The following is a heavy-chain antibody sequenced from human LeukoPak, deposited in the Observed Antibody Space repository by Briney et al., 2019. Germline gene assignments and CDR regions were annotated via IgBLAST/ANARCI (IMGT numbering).Heavy chain of an antibody. CDR3: ARGTMEGAFDI. Sequence: ASVKVSCKASGYTFTSYAMHWVRQAPGQRLEWMGRIIPILGIANYAQKFQGRVTITADKSTSTAYMELSSLRSEDTAVYYCARGTMEGAFDIWGQGTMVTVSS. J-gene: IGHJ3*02. CDR1: GYTFTSYA. CDR2: IIPILGIA. D-gene: IGHD2-8*01. V-gene: IGHV1-69*04.